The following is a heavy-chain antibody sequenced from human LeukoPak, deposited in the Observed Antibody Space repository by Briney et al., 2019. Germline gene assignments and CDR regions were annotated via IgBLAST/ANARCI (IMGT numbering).Heavy chain of an antibody. Sequence: GGSLRLSCATSGFTFSSYWMHWVRQDPGKGLMWVSRINTDGTTIDYADSVEGRFTISRDNTKNTLFLQMSDLRVEDTAVYYCARDWWFDPWGQGTLVTVSS. J-gene: IGHJ5*02. CDR2: INTDGTTI. CDR1: GFTFSSYW. V-gene: IGHV3-74*01. CDR3: ARDWWFDP.